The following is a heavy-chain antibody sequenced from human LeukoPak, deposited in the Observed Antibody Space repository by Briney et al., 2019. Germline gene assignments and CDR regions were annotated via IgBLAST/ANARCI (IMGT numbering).Heavy chain of an antibody. Sequence: GASVKVSCKASGYTFTSYGISWVRQAPGQGLEWMGWISAYNGNTDYAQKLQGRVTMTTDTSTSTAYMELRSPRSDDTAVYYCARDQEGYYYGSGSPEAFDIWGQGTMVTVSS. D-gene: IGHD3-10*01. CDR2: ISAYNGNT. V-gene: IGHV1-18*01. J-gene: IGHJ3*02. CDR3: ARDQEGYYYGSGSPEAFDI. CDR1: GYTFTSYG.